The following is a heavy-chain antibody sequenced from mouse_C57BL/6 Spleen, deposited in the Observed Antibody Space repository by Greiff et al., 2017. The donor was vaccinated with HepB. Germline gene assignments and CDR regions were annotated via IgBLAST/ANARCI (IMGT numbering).Heavy chain of an antibody. CDR3: ASWDYFDY. D-gene: IGHD4-1*01. Sequence: QVQLQQSGAELAKPGASVKLSCKASGYTFTSDWMHWVKQRPGQGLEWIGYINPSSGYTKYNQKFKYKATLTADKSSSTAYMQLTSLTYEDSAVDYYASWDYFDYWGQGTTLTVSS. CDR1: GYTFTSDW. V-gene: IGHV1-7*01. J-gene: IGHJ2*01. CDR2: INPSSGYT.